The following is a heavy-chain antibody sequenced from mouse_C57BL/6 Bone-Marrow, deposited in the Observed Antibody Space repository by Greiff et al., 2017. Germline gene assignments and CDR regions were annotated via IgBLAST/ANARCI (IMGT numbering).Heavy chain of an antibody. CDR3: ARKGSNSAWFAY. Sequence: EVQRVESGGGLVKPGGSLKLSCAASGFTFSSYAMSWVRQTPEKRLEWVATISDGGSYTYYPDNVKGRFTISRDNAKNNLYLQMSHLKSEDTAMYYCARKGSNSAWFAYGGQGTLVTVSA. CDR1: GFTFSSYA. D-gene: IGHD2-5*01. V-gene: IGHV5-4*01. CDR2: ISDGGSYT. J-gene: IGHJ3*01.